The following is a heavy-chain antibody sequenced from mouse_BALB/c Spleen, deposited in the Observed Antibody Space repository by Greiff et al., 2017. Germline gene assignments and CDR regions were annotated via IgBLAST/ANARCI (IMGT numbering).Heavy chain of an antibody. J-gene: IGHJ2*01. CDR2: IDPSDSYT. D-gene: IGHD2-1*01. V-gene: IGHV1S127*01. CDR1: GYTFTSYW. Sequence: QVQLQQSGAELVKPGASVKMSCKASGYTFTSYWMHWVKQRPGQGLEWIGTIDPSDSYTSYNQKFKGKATLTVDTSSSTAYMQLSSLTSEDSAVYYCTRSAGNPGYFDYWGQGTTLTVSS. CDR3: TRSAGNPGYFDY.